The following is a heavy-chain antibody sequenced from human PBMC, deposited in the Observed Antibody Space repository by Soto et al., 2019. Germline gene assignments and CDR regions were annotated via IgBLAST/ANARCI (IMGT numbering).Heavy chain of an antibody. Sequence: SETLSLTCAVYGGSFSGYYWSWIRQPPGKGLEWIGEINHSGSTNYNPSLKSRVTISVDTSKNQFSLKMSSVTAADTAVYCCARGGYSYGYGDYWGQGTLVTVS. CDR3: ARGGYSYGYGDY. CDR1: GGSFSGYY. V-gene: IGHV4-34*01. D-gene: IGHD5-18*01. J-gene: IGHJ4*02. CDR2: INHSGST.